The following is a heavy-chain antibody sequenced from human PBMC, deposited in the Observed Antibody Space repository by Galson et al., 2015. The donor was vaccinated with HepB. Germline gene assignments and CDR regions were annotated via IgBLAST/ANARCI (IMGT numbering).Heavy chain of an antibody. CDR3: VTGGGYYDS. CDR1: GNPLTDLP. D-gene: IGHD3-16*01. Sequence: SVKVSCKVSGNPLTDLPMQWVRQIPGKGFEWMGSFDPDDGQTIYEQKLQGRVVMTEDTSIDTAYMELSSLRSEDTAVYYCVTGGGYYDSWGQGTLVTVAS. V-gene: IGHV1-24*01. J-gene: IGHJ4*02. CDR2: FDPDDGQT.